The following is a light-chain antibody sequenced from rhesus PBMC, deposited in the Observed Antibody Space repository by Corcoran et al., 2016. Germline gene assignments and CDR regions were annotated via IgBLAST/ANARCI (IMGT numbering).Light chain of an antibody. V-gene: IGKV3-24*04. CDR2: GAS. CDR1: QSVCSY. J-gene: IGKJ1*01. CDR3: QQSSNLWT. Sequence: ETVVTQSPATLSLSPGERATLSCRASQSVCSYLAWYQQKPGQAPRLLSSGASSRATGIPDRVSGSGSGTDFKLTISRLEPGDIGVYCCQQSSNLWTFGQGTKVEI.